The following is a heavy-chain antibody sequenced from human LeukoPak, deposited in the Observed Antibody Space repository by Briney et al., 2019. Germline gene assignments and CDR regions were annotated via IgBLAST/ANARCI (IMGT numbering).Heavy chain of an antibody. CDR3: TRSDEYNYGNFDY. CDR1: GFTFSSYW. V-gene: IGHV3-74*01. CDR2: IKRDGTTT. J-gene: IGHJ4*02. D-gene: IGHD4-17*01. Sequence: GGSLRLSCAASGFTFSSYWIHWARQAPGKGLVWVARIKRDGTTTNYADSVKGRFTLSRDNAQNTVHLQMNSLRAEDTAVYYRTRSDEYNYGNFDYWGQGTLVTVSS.